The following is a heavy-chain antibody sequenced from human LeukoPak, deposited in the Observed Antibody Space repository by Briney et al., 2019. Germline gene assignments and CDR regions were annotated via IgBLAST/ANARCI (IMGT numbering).Heavy chain of an antibody. CDR1: GLSLSDYY. J-gene: IGHJ6*02. CDR3: ARGHFGLEV. Sequence: GGSLRLSCAASGLSLSDYYMSWIRQAPGKGLEWVSYISSSGTPMYYADSVKGRFTISRDIAKNSLYLQMNSLRADDTAVYYCARGHFGLEVWGQGTTVTVSS. V-gene: IGHV3-11*01. CDR2: ISSSGTPM.